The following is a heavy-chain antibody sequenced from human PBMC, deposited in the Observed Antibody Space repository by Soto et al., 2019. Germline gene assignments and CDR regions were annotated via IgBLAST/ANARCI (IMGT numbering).Heavy chain of an antibody. J-gene: IGHJ6*02. V-gene: IGHV3-23*01. Sequence: PGGSLRLSCAASGVTFSSYAMSWVRQAQGKGLEWVSAISGSGGSTYYADSVKGRFTISRDNSKNTLYLQMKSLRAEDTAVDYWSKEPKQLLHPTAPRLSYYYRMDLWGQGTTVTLPS. D-gene: IGHD6-6*01. CDR1: GVTFSSYA. CDR2: ISGSGGST. CDR3: SKEPKQLLHPTAPRLSYYYRMDL.